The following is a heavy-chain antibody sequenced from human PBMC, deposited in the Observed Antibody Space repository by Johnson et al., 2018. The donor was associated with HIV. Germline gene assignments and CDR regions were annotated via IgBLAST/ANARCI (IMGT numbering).Heavy chain of an antibody. CDR3: ASACSDGSCYTPRCAFDI. D-gene: IGHD2-15*01. CDR2: IYSGGNR. CDR1: GFAVSGNY. V-gene: IGHV3-53*01. J-gene: IGHJ3*02. Sequence: VQLVESGGGLIQPGGSLRLSCAASGFAVSGNYMSWVRQAPGKGLEWVSTIYSGGNRYYADSVKGRFTISRDNSKNTLYLQMNSLRAEDTAVYYCASACSDGSCYTPRCAFDIWGQGTLVTVSS.